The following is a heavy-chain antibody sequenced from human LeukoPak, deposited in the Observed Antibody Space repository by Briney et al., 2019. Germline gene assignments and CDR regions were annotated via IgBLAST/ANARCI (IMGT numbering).Heavy chain of an antibody. CDR1: GYIFTSYD. V-gene: IGHV1-8*01. CDR3: ARVEFSSGYSHIY. Sequence: ASVKVSCKASGYIFTSYDINWVRQATGQGLEWMGWMNPNSGNTGYAQKFQGRVAMTRSTLISTAYMELNSPRSEDTAVYYCARVEFSSGYSHIYWGQGTLVTVSS. J-gene: IGHJ4*02. D-gene: IGHD3-22*01. CDR2: MNPNSGNT.